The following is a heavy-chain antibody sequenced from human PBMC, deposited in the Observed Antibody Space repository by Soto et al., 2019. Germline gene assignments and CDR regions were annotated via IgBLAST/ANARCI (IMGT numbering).Heavy chain of an antibody. J-gene: IGHJ3*02. Sequence: QVQLVQSGAEVKKPGASVKVSCKASGYTFTTYYINWVRQAPGQGFEWMGIINPSGGSTRYAQKFQGRVTMTRDTSTSTVYMELSSLRSEDTAVYYCITVTTVTTGRIAVADNGACAFDIWRQGTMVTVSS. V-gene: IGHV1-46*01. CDR1: GYTFTTYY. D-gene: IGHD4-17*01. CDR2: INPSGGST. CDR3: ITVTTVTTGRIAVADNGACAFDI.